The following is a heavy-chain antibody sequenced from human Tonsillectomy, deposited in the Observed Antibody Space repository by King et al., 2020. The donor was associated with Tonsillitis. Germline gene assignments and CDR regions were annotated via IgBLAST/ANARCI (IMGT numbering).Heavy chain of an antibody. CDR1: GFIFSDAW. CDR2: IKSTAEGGTT. J-gene: IGHJ4*02. CDR3: TTLGYSYPFDY. D-gene: IGHD5-18*01. V-gene: IGHV3-15*07. Sequence: VQLVESGGGLVKPGGSLRLSCAAPGFIFSDAWLNWVRQAPGKGLEWVGRIKSTAEGGTTDYSATVKGRVTMSRDDSQKTLYLQMNSLKTEDTAVYYCTTLGYSYPFDYWGQGTLVTVSS.